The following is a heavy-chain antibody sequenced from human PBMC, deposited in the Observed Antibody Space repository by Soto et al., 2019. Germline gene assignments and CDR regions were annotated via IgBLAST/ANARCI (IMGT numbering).Heavy chain of an antibody. V-gene: IGHV3-74*01. Sequence: EVQLVESGGGLVQPGGSLRLSCAASGFTFSSYWMHWVRQAPGKGLVWVSRINSDGSSTSYADSVKGRFTISRDNAKNTLYLQMKSLRDEDTAVYYCVRTSLVVAAATREDYCGQGTLVTVSS. J-gene: IGHJ4*02. CDR3: VRTSLVVAAATREDY. CDR2: INSDGSST. D-gene: IGHD2-15*01. CDR1: GFTFSSYW.